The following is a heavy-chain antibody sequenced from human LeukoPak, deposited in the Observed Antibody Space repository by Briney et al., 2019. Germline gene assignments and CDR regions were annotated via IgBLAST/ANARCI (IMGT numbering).Heavy chain of an antibody. CDR2: IRNDGTNK. J-gene: IGHJ4*02. CDR3: AKSLRSGYYITREFDY. CDR1: GFTFSSYG. V-gene: IGHV3-30*02. D-gene: IGHD2/OR15-2a*01. Sequence: GGSLRLSCVASGFTFSSYGMHWVRRAPGKGLEWVSYIRNDGTNKYYADSVKGRLTISRDNSKSTLYLQMNSLRAEDTAVYFCAKSLRSGYYITREFDYWGQGTLVIVPS.